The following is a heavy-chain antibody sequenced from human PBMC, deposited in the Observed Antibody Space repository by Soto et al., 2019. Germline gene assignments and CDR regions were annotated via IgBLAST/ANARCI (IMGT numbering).Heavy chain of an antibody. D-gene: IGHD6-13*01. CDR2: ISYDGSNK. J-gene: IGHJ4*02. CDR1: GFTFSSYA. CDR3: ARDGRIAEHYYFDY. V-gene: IGHV3-30-3*01. Sequence: GGSLRLSCAASGFTFSSYAMHWVRQAPGKGLEWVAVISYDGSNKYYADSVKGRFTISRDNSKNTLYLQMNSLRAEDTAVYYCARDGRIAEHYYFDYWGQGTLVTVSS.